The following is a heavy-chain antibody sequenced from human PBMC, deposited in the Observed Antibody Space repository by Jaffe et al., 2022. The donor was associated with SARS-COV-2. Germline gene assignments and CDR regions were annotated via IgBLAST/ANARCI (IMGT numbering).Heavy chain of an antibody. CDR2: ISYDGSNK. J-gene: IGHJ5*02. V-gene: IGHV3-30-3*01. CDR1: GFTFSSYA. CDR3: ARVGADYSNYENWFDP. Sequence: QVQLVESGGGVVQPGRSLRLSCAASGFTFSSYAMHWVRQAPGKGLEWVAVISYDGSNKYYADSVKGRFTISRDNSKNTLYLQMNSLRAEDTAVYYCARVGADYSNYENWFDPWGQGTLVTVSS. D-gene: IGHD4-4*01.